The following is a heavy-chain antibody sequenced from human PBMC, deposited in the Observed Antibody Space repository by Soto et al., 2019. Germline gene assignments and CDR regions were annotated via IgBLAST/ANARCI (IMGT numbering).Heavy chain of an antibody. CDR1: GFTFSNYI. D-gene: IGHD3-10*01. CDR2: ILHDGNNR. CDR3: ARDAEHGSDCDLGY. Sequence: QVQLVESGGGVVQPGGSLRLSCAASGFTFSNYILHWVRQAPGKGLEWVAMILHDGNNRYYADSVKGRFTISRDNSKSTLYLQVDSLRTEDTAVYYCARDAEHGSDCDLGYWGQGTLVTVSS. J-gene: IGHJ4*02. V-gene: IGHV3-30-3*01.